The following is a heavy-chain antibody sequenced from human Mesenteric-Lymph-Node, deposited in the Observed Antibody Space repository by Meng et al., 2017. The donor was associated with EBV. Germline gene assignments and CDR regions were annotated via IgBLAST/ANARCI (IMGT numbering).Heavy chain of an antibody. CDR2: ISAYNSNT. CDR3: ARDDYGDLPLDY. J-gene: IGHJ4*02. Sequence: QVQLVQSGGEMKKPGASVKVSCKASGYTFTNFGITWVRQAPGQGLEWLGWISAYNSNTDYAQSLQGRVIMTKDTSTSTAYMDLRSLRPDDTAVYYCARDDYGDLPLDYWGQGTLVTVSS. V-gene: IGHV1-18*01. CDR1: GYTFTNFG. D-gene: IGHD4-17*01.